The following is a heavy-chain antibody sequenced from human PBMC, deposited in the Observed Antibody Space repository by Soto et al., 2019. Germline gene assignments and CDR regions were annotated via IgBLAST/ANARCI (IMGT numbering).Heavy chain of an antibody. D-gene: IGHD1-1*01. CDR2: ISGSGGST. CDR1: VFTFSSYS. V-gene: IGHV3-23*01. J-gene: IGHJ4*02. CDR3: AKSWLQLHYFDY. Sequence: GSLRLSCAASVFTFSSYSMSWVRQAPGKGLEWVSAISGSGGSTYYADSVKGRFTISRDNSKNTLYLQMNSLRAEDTAVYYCAKSWLQLHYFDYWGQGTLVTVSS.